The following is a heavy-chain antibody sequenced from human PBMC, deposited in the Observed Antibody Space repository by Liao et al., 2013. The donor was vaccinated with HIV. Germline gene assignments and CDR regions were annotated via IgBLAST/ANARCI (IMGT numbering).Heavy chain of an antibody. CDR1: GGSINTGGYY. CDR3: ARAPYYDFWSGYRGGFDY. J-gene: IGHJ4*02. Sequence: QVQLQESGPGLVKPSQTVSLTCAVSGGSINTGGYYWNWIRQPAGKGLEWIGRIYPAGSTNYNPSLKSRVSISVDTSKNHFSLKLSSVTAADTAVYYCARAPYYDFWSGYRGGFDYWGQGTLVTVSS. V-gene: IGHV4-61*02. D-gene: IGHD3-3*01. CDR2: IYPAGST.